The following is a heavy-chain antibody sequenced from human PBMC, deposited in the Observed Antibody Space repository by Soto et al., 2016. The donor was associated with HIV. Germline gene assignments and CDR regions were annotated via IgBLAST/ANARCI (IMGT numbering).Heavy chain of an antibody. D-gene: IGHD4-17*01. CDR1: GFTFSDYY. CDR3: ARTVEMATVTDY. Sequence: QVQLVESGGGLVKPGGSLRLSCAASGFTFSDYYMSWIRQAPGKGLEWVSYISSSSSYTNYVDSVKGRLTISRDNAKNSLYLQMNSLRAEDTAMYYCARTVEMATVTDYWGQGTLVTVSS. CDR2: ISSSSSYT. J-gene: IGHJ4*02. V-gene: IGHV3-11*05.